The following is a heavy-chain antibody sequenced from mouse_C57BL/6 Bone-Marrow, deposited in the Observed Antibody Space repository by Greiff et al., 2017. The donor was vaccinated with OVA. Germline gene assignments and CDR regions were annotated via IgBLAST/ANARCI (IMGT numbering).Heavy chain of an antibody. D-gene: IGHD1-1*01. J-gene: IGHJ1*03. Sequence: QVQLQQPGAELVKPGASVKLSCKASGYTFTSYWITWVKQRPGQGLEWIGDIYPGSGSTNYNEKFKSKATLTVDTSSSTAYMQLSSLTSEDSAVYYGARDTTVVPWYFDVWGTGTTVTVSS. CDR2: IYPGSGST. CDR1: GYTFTSYW. V-gene: IGHV1-55*01. CDR3: ARDTTVVPWYFDV.